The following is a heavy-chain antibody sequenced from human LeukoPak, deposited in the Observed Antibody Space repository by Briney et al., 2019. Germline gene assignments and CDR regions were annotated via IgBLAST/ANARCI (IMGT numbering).Heavy chain of an antibody. CDR2: INPNSGGT. V-gene: IGHV1-2*02. CDR1: GYTFTGYY. CDR3: ARGRGDGKGIIDY. Sequence: ASVKVSCKASGYTFTGYYMHWVRQAPGQGLEWMGWINPNSGGTNYVKKFQGRVTMTRDTSISTAYMELSRLRSDDTAVYYCARGRGDGKGIIDYWGQGTLVTVSS. J-gene: IGHJ4*02. D-gene: IGHD1-14*01.